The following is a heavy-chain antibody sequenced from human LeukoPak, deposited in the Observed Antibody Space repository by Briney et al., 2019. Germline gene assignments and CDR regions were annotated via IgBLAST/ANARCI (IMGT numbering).Heavy chain of an antibody. CDR2: INPNSGGT. V-gene: IGHV1-2*02. Sequence: ASVKVSCKASGYTFTGYYMHWVRQAPGQGLEWMGWINPNSGGTNYAQKFQGRVTMTRDTSISTAYMELSRLRYDDTAVYSSARDRGSSGWWGYFDYWGQGTLVTVSS. J-gene: IGHJ4*02. D-gene: IGHD6-19*01. CDR3: ARDRGSSGWWGYFDY. CDR1: GYTFTGYY.